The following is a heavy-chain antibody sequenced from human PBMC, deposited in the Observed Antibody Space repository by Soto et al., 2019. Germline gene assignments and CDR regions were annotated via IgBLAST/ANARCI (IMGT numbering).Heavy chain of an antibody. J-gene: IGHJ4*02. CDR1: VGTFSSYA. CDR3: ARDGVGGRYSFDY. D-gene: IGHD1-26*01. CDR2: IIPIVGTA. Sequence: VQLVQSGAEVKKPGSSVKVSCTASVGTFSSYAISWVRHAPGQGLEWMGGIIPIVGTANYAQKFQGRVTITADESTSTAYMELSSLRSEDTAVYYCARDGVGGRYSFDYWGQGTLVTVSS. V-gene: IGHV1-69*01.